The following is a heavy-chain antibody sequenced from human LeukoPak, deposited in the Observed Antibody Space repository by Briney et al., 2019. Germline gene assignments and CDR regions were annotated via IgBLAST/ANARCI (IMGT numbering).Heavy chain of an antibody. J-gene: IGHJ6*03. CDR3: ARVMGRYGGNDYYYYYMDV. CDR1: GGTFSSYA. D-gene: IGHD4-23*01. Sequence: GASVKVSCKASGGTFSSYAISWLRQAPGQGLEWMGGIIPIFGTANYAQKFQGRVTITTDESTSTAYMELSSLRSEDTAVYYCARVMGRYGGNDYYYYYMDVWGKGTTVTVSS. CDR2: IIPIFGTA. V-gene: IGHV1-69*05.